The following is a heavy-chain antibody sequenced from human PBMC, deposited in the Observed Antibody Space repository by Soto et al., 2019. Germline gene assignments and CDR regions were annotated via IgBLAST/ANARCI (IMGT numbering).Heavy chain of an antibody. V-gene: IGHV3-30-3*01. CDR2: ISFDGSKI. CDR3: ARDCTTCYFDY. CDR1: RFTFTSYA. J-gene: IGHJ4*02. D-gene: IGHD2-2*01. Sequence: QVQLVESGGGVVQPGRSLRLSCAASRFTFTSYAMHWVRQAPGKGLEWITFISFDGSKIYYADSVRGRFTIARDDSKNTLYLQMNSLRPDDTAVYYCARDCTTCYFDYWGQGTLVTVSS.